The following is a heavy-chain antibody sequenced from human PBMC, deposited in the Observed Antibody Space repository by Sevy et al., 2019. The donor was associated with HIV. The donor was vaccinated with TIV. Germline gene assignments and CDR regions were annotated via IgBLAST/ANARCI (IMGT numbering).Heavy chain of an antibody. V-gene: IGHV3-7*01. CDR1: GFTFSSYW. Sequence: GGSLRLSCAASGFTFSSYWMNWVRQAPGKGLEWVANIKEDGSDKYYVDSVKGRFTISRDNAQNSLYLEMNSLRAEDTAVYFCAREGCTRPHDYWGQGTLVTVSS. CDR3: AREGCTRPHDY. J-gene: IGHJ4*02. D-gene: IGHD2-8*01. CDR2: IKEDGSDK.